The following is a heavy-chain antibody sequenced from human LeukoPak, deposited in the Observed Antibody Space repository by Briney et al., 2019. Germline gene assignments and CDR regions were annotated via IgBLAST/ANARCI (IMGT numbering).Heavy chain of an antibody. D-gene: IGHD3-3*01. Sequence: SQTLSLTCTVSGGSVSSGDYYWGWIRQPPGKGLEWIGSIYYSGSTYYNPSLKSRVTISVDTSKNQFSLKLSSVTAADTAVYYCARHPYDFWSGYYRINWFDPWGQGTLVTVSS. CDR2: IYYSGST. CDR3: ARHPYDFWSGYYRINWFDP. V-gene: IGHV4-39*01. CDR1: GGSVSSGDYY. J-gene: IGHJ5*02.